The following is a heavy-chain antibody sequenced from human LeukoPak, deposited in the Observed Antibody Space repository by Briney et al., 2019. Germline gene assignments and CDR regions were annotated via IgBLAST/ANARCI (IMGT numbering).Heavy chain of an antibody. Sequence: SETLSLTCTVSGGSISSGDYYWSWIRQPPGKGLEWIGYIYYSGSTDYSPSLTSRVTISLDTSKNQFSLMLSSVTAADTAVYYCANERSGYYDYWGQGTLVTVSS. J-gene: IGHJ4*02. D-gene: IGHD3-22*01. CDR3: ANERSGYYDY. CDR2: IYYSGST. CDR1: GGSISSGDYY. V-gene: IGHV4-30-4*08.